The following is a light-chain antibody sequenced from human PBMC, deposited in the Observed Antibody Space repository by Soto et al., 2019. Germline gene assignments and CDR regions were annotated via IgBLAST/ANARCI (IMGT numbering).Light chain of an antibody. CDR2: KAS. Sequence: DIQMTQSPSTLSASVGDRVTITCRASQSISSWLAWYQQKPGKAPKLLINKASSLESGVPSRFSGSGSGTEITLTISSLQPDDFATYYCQHFNSYPWTFGQGTKVEIK. V-gene: IGKV1-5*03. CDR3: QHFNSYPWT. CDR1: QSISSW. J-gene: IGKJ1*01.